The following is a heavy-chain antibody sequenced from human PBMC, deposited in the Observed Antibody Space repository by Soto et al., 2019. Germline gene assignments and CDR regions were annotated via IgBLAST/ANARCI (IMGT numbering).Heavy chain of an antibody. D-gene: IGHD5-12*01. CDR1: GFTSSNYA. CDR2: ISGSGGTT. J-gene: IGHJ3*02. CDR3: AKKRGLSGLVGAFDI. V-gene: IGHV3-23*01. Sequence: GGSLRLSCAASGFTSSNYAMNWVRQAPGKGLEWVSVISGSGGTTYYADSVRGRFTISRDNSKDSLYLQMNSLRADDTAVYYCAKKRGLSGLVGAFDIWGQGTMVTVSS.